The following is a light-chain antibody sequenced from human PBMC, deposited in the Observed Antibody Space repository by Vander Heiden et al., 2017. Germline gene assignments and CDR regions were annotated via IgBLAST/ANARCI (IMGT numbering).Light chain of an antibody. Sequence: QSALTQPPSASGSPGQSVTISCTGTSSDAGGYNYVSWYQQHPGKAPKLMIYEVSTRPSGVPDRFSGSKSGNTASLTVSGLQAEDEADYYCSSYAGSNNLGVFGGGTKLTVL. V-gene: IGLV2-8*01. J-gene: IGLJ2*01. CDR2: EVS. CDR3: SSYAGSNNLGV. CDR1: SSDAGGYNY.